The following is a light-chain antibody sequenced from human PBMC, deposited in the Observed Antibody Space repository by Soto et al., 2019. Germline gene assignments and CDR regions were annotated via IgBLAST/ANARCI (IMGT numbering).Light chain of an antibody. V-gene: IGKV3-15*01. CDR2: GAS. CDR3: QQYNNWPRGT. Sequence: EIVMTQSPATLSVSPGERATLSCRVSQSVSSNLAWYQQKPGQAPRLLIYGASTRATGIPARFSGSGSGTEFTLTISSLQSEDFAVYYCQQYNNWPRGTLGQGTKVEIK. J-gene: IGKJ1*01. CDR1: QSVSSN.